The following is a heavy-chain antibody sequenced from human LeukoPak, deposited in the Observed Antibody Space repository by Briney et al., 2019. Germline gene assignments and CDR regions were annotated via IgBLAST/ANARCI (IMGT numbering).Heavy chain of an antibody. V-gene: IGHV4-59*01. CDR2: IYYSGST. J-gene: IGHJ4*02. CDR3: ARIGSSWNFDFDY. D-gene: IGHD6-13*01. CDR1: GGSITSYY. Sequence: PSETLSLTCAVSGGSITSYYWSWIRQPPGKGREWIGYIYYSGSTNYNPSLKSRVTISVDTSKNQFSLKLSSVTAADTAVYYCARIGSSWNFDFDYWGQGTLVTVSS.